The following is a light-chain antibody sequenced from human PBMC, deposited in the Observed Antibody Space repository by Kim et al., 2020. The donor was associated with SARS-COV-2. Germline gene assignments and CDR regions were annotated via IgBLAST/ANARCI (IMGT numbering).Light chain of an antibody. V-gene: IGLV3-21*04. CDR2: YVS. CDR1: NIGSKS. Sequence: APGKTAKITCGGNNIGSKSVIWYQQKPGQAPVLVIYYVSDRPSGSAGRCAGAKAGNTATLTISRVEDGYETDYHSNVWDSSGDHRVFGGGTQLTVL. CDR3: NVWDSSGDHRV. J-gene: IGLJ3*02.